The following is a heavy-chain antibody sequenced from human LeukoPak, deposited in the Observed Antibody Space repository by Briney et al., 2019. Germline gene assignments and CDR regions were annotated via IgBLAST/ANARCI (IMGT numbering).Heavy chain of an antibody. CDR2: IYYSGST. V-gene: IGHV4-59*01. Sequence: SETLSLTCTVSGGSISSYYWSWIRQPPGKGLEWIGYIYYSGSTNYNPSLKSRVTISVDTSKNQFSLNLSSVTAADTAVYYCARERRVGDGSGSYYSYYFDYWGQGTLVTVSS. CDR1: GGSISSYY. J-gene: IGHJ4*02. D-gene: IGHD3-10*01. CDR3: ARERRVGDGSGSYYSYYFDY.